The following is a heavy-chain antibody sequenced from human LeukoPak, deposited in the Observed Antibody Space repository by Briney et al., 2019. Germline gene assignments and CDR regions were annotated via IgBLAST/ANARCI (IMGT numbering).Heavy chain of an antibody. CDR1: GFTFSNAW. CDR3: ARGYCGGDCYGD. J-gene: IGHJ1*01. CDR2: ISGSSRHI. D-gene: IGHD2-21*02. V-gene: IGHV3-21*01. Sequence: AGGSLRLSCAASGFTFSNAWMNWVRQAPGKGLEYVSSISGSSRHIYYADSVKGRFTISRDNTKSSLYLQMNSLRVEDMAVYYCARGYCGGDCYGDWGQGTLVAVSS.